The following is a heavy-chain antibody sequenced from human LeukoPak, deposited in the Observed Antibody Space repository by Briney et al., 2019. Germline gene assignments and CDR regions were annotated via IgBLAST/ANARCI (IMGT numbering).Heavy chain of an antibody. CDR1: GYTFTGYY. Sequence: ASVKVSCKASGYTFTGYYMHWVRQAPGQGLEWMGWINPNSGGTNYAQKFQGRVTMTRDTSISTAYMELSRLRSDDTAVYYCATSSGGSWYYYYYYMDVWGKGTTVTVSS. D-gene: IGHD2-15*01. J-gene: IGHJ6*03. CDR3: ATSSGGSWYYYYYYMDV. CDR2: INPNSGGT. V-gene: IGHV1-2*02.